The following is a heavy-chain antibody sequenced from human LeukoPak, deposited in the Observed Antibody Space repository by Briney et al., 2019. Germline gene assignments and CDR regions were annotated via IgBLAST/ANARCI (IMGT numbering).Heavy chain of an antibody. D-gene: IGHD2-2*01. CDR1: GVTFSSYA. Sequence: GGSLRLSCAASGVTFSSYAMHWVRQAPGKGLEWVAVISYDGSNKYYADSVKGRFTISRDNSKNTLYLQMNSLRAEDTAVYYCARGGRYCSSTSCHSNWFDPWGQGTLVTVSS. CDR2: ISYDGSNK. CDR3: ARGGRYCSSTSCHSNWFDP. J-gene: IGHJ5*02. V-gene: IGHV3-30-3*01.